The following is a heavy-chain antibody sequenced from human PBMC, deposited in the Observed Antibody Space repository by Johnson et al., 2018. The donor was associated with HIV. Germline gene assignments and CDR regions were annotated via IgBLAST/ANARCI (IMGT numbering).Heavy chain of an antibody. CDR3: ARDIFYTDTAFDI. CDR2: ISGSGGST. J-gene: IGHJ3*02. Sequence: EKLVESGGGVVRPGGSLRISCAASGFTFDDYGMSWVRQAPGKGLEWVSGISGSGGSTYYADSVKGSFTISRDNAKNSLYLQMNSLRAEDTALYYCARDIFYTDTAFDIWGQGTMVTVSS. V-gene: IGHV3-20*04. CDR1: GFTFDDYG.